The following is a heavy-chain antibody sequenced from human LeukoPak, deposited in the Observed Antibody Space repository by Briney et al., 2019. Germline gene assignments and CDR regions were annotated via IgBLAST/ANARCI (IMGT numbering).Heavy chain of an antibody. V-gene: IGHV3-23*01. J-gene: IGHJ4*02. CDR2: IGASGCNT. CDR1: GFTFSSYA. D-gene: IGHD3-9*01. Sequence: AGGSLRLSCATSGFTFSSYAMSWVRQAPGKGLEWVSGIGASGCNTYYADSVKGRFTISRDNSKNTLYLQMNSLRREDVAVYYCAKAVGYDILTGLDYWGEGTLVSVSS. CDR3: AKAVGYDILTGLDY.